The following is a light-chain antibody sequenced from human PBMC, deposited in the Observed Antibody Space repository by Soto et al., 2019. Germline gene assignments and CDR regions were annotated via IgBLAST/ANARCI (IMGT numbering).Light chain of an antibody. Sequence: QSALTQPASVSGSPGQSITISCAGTSSDVGGYNYVSWYQHHRGKAPKLMIYEVSNQPSGVSNRFSGSKSGNTASLTISGLQAEDEADYYCSSYTTNSTHVFGSGTKVTVL. V-gene: IGLV2-14*01. CDR3: SSYTTNSTHV. CDR2: EVS. J-gene: IGLJ1*01. CDR1: SSDVGGYNY.